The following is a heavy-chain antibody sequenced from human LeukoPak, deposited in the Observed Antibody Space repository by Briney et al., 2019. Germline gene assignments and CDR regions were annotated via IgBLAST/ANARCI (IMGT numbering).Heavy chain of an antibody. CDR2: IYTGGYT. CDR1: GGSISTYY. Sequence: SETLSLTCTVSGGSISTYYWNWIRQPAGKGLEWIGRIYTGGYTNYNPSVKSRVTMSVDTSKNQFSLKLSSVTAADTAAYYCATDCSGSSCYPAGFDYWGQGILVTVSS. CDR3: ATDCSGSSCYPAGFDY. D-gene: IGHD2-15*01. V-gene: IGHV4-4*07. J-gene: IGHJ4*02.